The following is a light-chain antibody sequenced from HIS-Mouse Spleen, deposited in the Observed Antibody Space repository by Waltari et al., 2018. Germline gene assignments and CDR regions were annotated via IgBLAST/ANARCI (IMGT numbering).Light chain of an antibody. Sequence: SYELTQPPSVSVSPGQTARITCSGDALPKKYAYWSQQKSSQAPVLVIYEDSKRPTGIPERFSGSSSGTMATLTIRGAQVEDEADYYCYSTDSSGNHRVFGGGTKLTVL. J-gene: IGLJ2*01. V-gene: IGLV3-10*01. CDR2: EDS. CDR3: YSTDSSGNHRV. CDR1: ALPKKY.